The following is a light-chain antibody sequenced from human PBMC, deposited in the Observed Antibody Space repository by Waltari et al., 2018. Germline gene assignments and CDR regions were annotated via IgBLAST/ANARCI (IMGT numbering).Light chain of an antibody. CDR2: RNT. V-gene: IGLV1-40*01. CDR1: RSNIGPGYA. J-gene: IGLJ1*01. Sequence: QSVLTQPPSVSGAPGQTVTISCTGSRSNIGPGYAVHWFQQLPGAAPRLLIFRNTNRPSGIPDRFSGSTSGTSASLAITGIQAEDEATYYCQSYDNDLSAYVFGTGTKVTVL. CDR3: QSYDNDLSAYV.